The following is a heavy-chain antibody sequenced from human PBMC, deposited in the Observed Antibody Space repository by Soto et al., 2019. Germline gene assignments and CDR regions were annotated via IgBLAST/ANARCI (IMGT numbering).Heavy chain of an antibody. V-gene: IGHV3-30-3*01. CDR1: GFTFSSYA. CDR2: ISYDGSNK. J-gene: IGHJ4*02. CDR3: ARDIADYYDSSGWILDN. Sequence: PGGSLRLSRAASGFTFSSYAMHWVRQAPGKGLEWVAVISYDGSNKYYADSVKGRFTISRDNSKNTLYLQMNSLRAEDTAVYYCARDIADYYDSSGWILDNWGQGTLVTVSS. D-gene: IGHD3-22*01.